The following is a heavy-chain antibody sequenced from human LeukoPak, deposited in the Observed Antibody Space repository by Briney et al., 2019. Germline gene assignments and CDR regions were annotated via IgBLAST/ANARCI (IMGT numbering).Heavy chain of an antibody. Sequence: ASVKVSCKASGYTFTSYAMHWVRQAPGQRLEWMGWINAGNGNTKYSQKFQGRVTITRDTSASTAYMELSSLRSEDTAVYYRARPFIAVAFGDGENWFDPWGQGTLVTVSS. D-gene: IGHD6-19*01. J-gene: IGHJ5*02. V-gene: IGHV1-3*01. CDR2: INAGNGNT. CDR1: GYTFTSYA. CDR3: ARPFIAVAFGDGENWFDP.